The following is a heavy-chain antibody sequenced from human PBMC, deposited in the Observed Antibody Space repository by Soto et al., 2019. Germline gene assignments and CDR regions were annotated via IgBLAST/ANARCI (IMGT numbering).Heavy chain of an antibody. CDR2: ISAYNGNT. CDR1: GYTFTSYG. CDR3: ARDRPEYYDILTGYSDDWFDP. D-gene: IGHD3-9*01. V-gene: IGHV1-18*01. Sequence: ASVKVSCKASGYTFTSYGISWVRQAPGQGLEWMGWISAYNGNTNYAQKLQGRVTMTTDTSTSTAYMELRSLRSDDTAVYYCARDRPEYYDILTGYSDDWFDPWGQGTLVTVSS. J-gene: IGHJ5*02.